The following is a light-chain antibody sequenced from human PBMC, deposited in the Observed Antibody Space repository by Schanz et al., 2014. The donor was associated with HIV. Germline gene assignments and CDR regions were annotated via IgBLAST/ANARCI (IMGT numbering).Light chain of an antibody. Sequence: EIVLTQSPGTLSVSPGERATLSCRASQSVSSSSLAWYRQKAGQPPSLLISGASSRATGVPDRFSGDGSGTDFTLTITSLEPEDFAAYYCQQRKNWPPLYSFGQGTKLEIK. CDR1: QSVSSSS. V-gene: IGKV3D-20*02. CDR2: GAS. J-gene: IGKJ2*01. CDR3: QQRKNWPPLYS.